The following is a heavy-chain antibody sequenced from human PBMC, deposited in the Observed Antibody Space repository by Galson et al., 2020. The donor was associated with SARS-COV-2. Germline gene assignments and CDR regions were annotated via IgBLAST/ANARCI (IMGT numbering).Heavy chain of an antibody. J-gene: IGHJ5*02. CDR3: ARHRVWVAARINWFDP. D-gene: IGHD6-6*01. CDR2: IYYSGST. V-gene: IGHV4-39*01. Sequence: SETLSLTCTVSGGSISSSSYYWGWIRQPPGKGLEWIGSIYYSGSTYYNPSLKSRVTISVDTSKNQFSLKLSSVTAADTAVYYCARHRVWVAARINWFDPWGQGTLVTVSS. CDR1: GGSISSSSYY.